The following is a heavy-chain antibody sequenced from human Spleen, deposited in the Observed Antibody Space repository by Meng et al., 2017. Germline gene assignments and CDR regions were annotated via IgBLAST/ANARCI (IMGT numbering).Heavy chain of an antibody. CDR2: IIPIFGTA. D-gene: IGHD3-16*01. CDR3: ARETVLGDHDDAFDI. J-gene: IGHJ3*02. CDR1: GGTFSSYA. V-gene: IGHV1-69*06. Sequence: SVKVSCKASGGTFSSYAISWVRQAPGQGLEWMGGIIPIFGTANYAQKFQGRVTITADKSTSTAYMELNSLRAEDTAVYYCARETVLGDHDDAFDIWGQGTMVTVSS.